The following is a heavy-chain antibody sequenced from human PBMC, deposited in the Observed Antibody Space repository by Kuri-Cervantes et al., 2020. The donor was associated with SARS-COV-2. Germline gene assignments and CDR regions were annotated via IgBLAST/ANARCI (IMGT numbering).Heavy chain of an antibody. CDR3: ARGGLYYDFWSGYYFDV. V-gene: IGHV3-33*01. J-gene: IGHJ6*02. D-gene: IGHD3-3*01. Sequence: GESLRLSCAASGFTFSSYGMHWVRQAPGKGLEWVAVIWYDGSNKYYADSVKGRFTISRDNSKNTLYLQMNSLRAEDTAVYYCARGGLYYDFWSGYYFDVWGQGTTVTVSS. CDR2: IWYDGSNK. CDR1: GFTFSSYG.